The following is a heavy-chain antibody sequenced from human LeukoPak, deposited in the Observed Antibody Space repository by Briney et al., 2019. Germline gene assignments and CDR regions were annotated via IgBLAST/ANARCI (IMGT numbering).Heavy chain of an antibody. CDR3: ARDLTPYRYSGSGGYFDY. J-gene: IGHJ4*02. CDR1: GFTFSSYS. Sequence: GGSLRLSCAASGFTFSSYSMNWVRQAPGKGLEWVSSISSSSSYIYYADSVKGRFTISRDNAKNSLYLQMNSLRAEDTAVYYCARDLTPYRYSGSGGYFDYWGQGTLVTVSS. V-gene: IGHV3-21*01. D-gene: IGHD1-26*01. CDR2: ISSSSSYI.